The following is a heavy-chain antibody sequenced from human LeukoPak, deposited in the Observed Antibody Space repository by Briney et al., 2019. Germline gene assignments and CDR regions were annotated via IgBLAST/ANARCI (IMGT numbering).Heavy chain of an antibody. Sequence: GGSLRLSCAASGFTFSSYWMSWVRQAPGKGLEWVANIKRDGSDKYYVDSVKGRFTISRDNAKNSLYLQMNSLRIEDTAVYYCARDVEVAAFDSWGQGTLVTVSS. V-gene: IGHV3-7*04. D-gene: IGHD6-19*01. CDR3: ARDVEVAAFDS. J-gene: IGHJ4*02. CDR2: IKRDGSDK. CDR1: GFTFSSYW.